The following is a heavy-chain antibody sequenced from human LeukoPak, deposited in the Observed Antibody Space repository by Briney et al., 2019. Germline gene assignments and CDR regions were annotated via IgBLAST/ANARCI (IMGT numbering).Heavy chain of an antibody. Sequence: PGGSQRLSCAASGFNFVNYAMHWVRQAPGKGLDWVALISYDGSFQSYADSVKGRFTISRDSSTNTVSLQMNSLRDEDTAMYYCAREIRGYYAAYWGQGILVTVSS. CDR3: AREIRGYYAAY. D-gene: IGHD3-3*01. V-gene: IGHV3-30*04. J-gene: IGHJ4*02. CDR1: GFNFVNYA. CDR2: ISYDGSFQ.